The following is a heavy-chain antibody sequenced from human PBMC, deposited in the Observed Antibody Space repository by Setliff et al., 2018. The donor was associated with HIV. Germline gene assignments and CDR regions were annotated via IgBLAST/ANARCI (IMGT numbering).Heavy chain of an antibody. CDR1: GYRFTFYR. Sequence: PGESLKISCNGSGYRFTFYRIAWVRQMPGKGLEWMGSIYPGDSDTRYSPSFQGQVTISADKSISTAYLHWSSLKASDTAMYYCATLDPDYGDYANYWGQGTLVTVSS. CDR3: ATLDPDYGDYANY. D-gene: IGHD4-17*01. J-gene: IGHJ4*02. CDR2: IYPGDSDT. V-gene: IGHV5-51*01.